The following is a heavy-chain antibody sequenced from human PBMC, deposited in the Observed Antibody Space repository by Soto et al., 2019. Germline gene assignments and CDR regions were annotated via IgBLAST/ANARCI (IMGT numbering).Heavy chain of an antibody. D-gene: IGHD6-19*01. CDR3: AKDASSGWYGGWDAFDI. CDR2: ISWNSGSI. Sequence: GGSLRLSCAASGFTFDDYAMHWVRQAPGKGLEWVSGISWNSGSIGYADSVKGRFTISRDNAKNSLYLQMNSLRAEDTALYYCAKDASSGWYGGWDAFDIWGQGTMVTVSS. CDR1: GFTFDDYA. J-gene: IGHJ3*02. V-gene: IGHV3-9*01.